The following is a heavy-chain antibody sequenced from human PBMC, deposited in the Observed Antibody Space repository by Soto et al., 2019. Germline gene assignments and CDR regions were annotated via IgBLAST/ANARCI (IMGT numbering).Heavy chain of an antibody. CDR3: ARDRXRIQLPSLYYYYYGMDV. CDR2: IYYSGST. V-gene: IGHV4-59*01. D-gene: IGHD5-18*01. CDR1: GGSISSYY. J-gene: IGHJ6*02. Sequence: SETLSLTCTVSGGSISSYYWSWIRQPPGKGLEWIGYIYYSGSTNYNPSLKSRVTISVDTSKNQFSLKLSSVTAADTAVYYCARDRXRIQLPSLYYYYYGMDVWGQGTTVTVSS.